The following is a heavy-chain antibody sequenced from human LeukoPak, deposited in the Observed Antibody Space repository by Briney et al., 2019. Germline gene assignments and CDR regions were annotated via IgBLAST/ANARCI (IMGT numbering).Heavy chain of an antibody. CDR3: ARDLSGYDLGSNYGMDV. CDR2: INPNSGGT. D-gene: IGHD5-12*01. V-gene: IGHV1-2*02. CDR1: VYNYTTYG. Sequence: ASVKVSCKASVYNYTTYGTTWVRQAPGQGLEWMGWINPNSGGTNYAQKFQGRVTMTRDTSISTAYMELSRLRSGDTAVYYCARDLSGYDLGSNYGMDVWGQGTTVTVSS. J-gene: IGHJ6*02.